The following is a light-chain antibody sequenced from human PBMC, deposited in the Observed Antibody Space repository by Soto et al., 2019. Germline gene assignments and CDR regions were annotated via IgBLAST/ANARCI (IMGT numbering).Light chain of an antibody. CDR1: HNINNY. Sequence: DIQMTQSPSSLSASVGDRVTITCQASHNINNYLNWYQQKPGRAPKLLIYDASNLETGFPSRFSGSGSGTDFTFTISSLQPEDSAMYFCQQYDNLPPLTFGGGTKVEIK. J-gene: IGKJ4*01. CDR2: DAS. V-gene: IGKV1-33*01. CDR3: QQYDNLPPLT.